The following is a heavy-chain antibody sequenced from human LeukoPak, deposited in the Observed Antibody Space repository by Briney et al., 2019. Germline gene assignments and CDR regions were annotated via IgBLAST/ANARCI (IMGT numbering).Heavy chain of an antibody. V-gene: IGHV1-2*02. Sequence: GASVKVSCKPSGYSFTCYYFHWVRQAPGQGLEWMGWINPNTGATNSAQKFQGRVTMTRDTSISTVYMELNRLRSDDTAVFYCARGTRRRAATAVTNYYFDYWGQGTLVTVSS. J-gene: IGHJ4*02. CDR1: GYSFTCYY. CDR3: ARGTRRRAATAVTNYYFDY. D-gene: IGHD1-26*01. CDR2: INPNTGAT.